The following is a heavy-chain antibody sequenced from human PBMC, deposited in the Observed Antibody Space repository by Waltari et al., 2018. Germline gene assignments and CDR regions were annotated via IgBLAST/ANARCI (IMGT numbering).Heavy chain of an antibody. CDR3: ALPPQSYGSGSYWSTLDY. CDR1: GSMFSEYY. CDR2: INPSGGST. J-gene: IGHJ4*02. Sequence: QVHLVQSGAEVKEPGASVKVSCKASGSMFSEYYIHWVQQAPGQGLEWMGIINPSGGSTSYAQKFQGRVTMTRDTSTSTVYMGLSSLRSEDTAVYYCALPPQSYGSGSYWSTLDYWGQGTLVTVSS. V-gene: IGHV1-46*01. D-gene: IGHD3-10*01.